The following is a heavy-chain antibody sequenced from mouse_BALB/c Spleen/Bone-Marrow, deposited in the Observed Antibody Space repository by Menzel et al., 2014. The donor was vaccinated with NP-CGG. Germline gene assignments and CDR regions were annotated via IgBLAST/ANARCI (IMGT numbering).Heavy chain of an antibody. D-gene: IGHD3-3*01. Sequence: EVQLQQSGPSLVKPSQTLSLTCSVTGDSITSGYWNWIRKFPGNKLEYMGYMSYSGSTYYNPSLKSRISITRDTSKNXYSLQLNSVTTEDTATFYCARGGGTGFDYWGQGTTLTVSS. V-gene: IGHV3-8*02. CDR1: GDSITSGY. CDR2: MSYSGST. J-gene: IGHJ2*01. CDR3: ARGGGTGFDY.